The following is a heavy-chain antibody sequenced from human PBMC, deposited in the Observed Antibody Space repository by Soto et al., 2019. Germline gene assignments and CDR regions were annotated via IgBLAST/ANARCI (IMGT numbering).Heavy chain of an antibody. Sequence: QVQLVQSGAEVKKPGSSVKVSCGASGGTFSSYPINWVRQAPGQGLEWMGGIIPFFGTSNYAQKFQGRVTITADESTSTAYMALRSLRAEDTAVYYGARVGHITDDGMAVWGQGPTVTVSS. CDR1: GGTFSSYP. V-gene: IGHV1-69*01. CDR3: ARVGHITDDGMAV. CDR2: IIPFFGTS. J-gene: IGHJ6*02. D-gene: IGHD1-26*01.